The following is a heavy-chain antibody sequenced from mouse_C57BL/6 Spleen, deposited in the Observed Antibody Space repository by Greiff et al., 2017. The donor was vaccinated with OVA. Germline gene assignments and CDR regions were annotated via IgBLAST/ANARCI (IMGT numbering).Heavy chain of an antibody. Sequence: EVQLVESGGGLVKPGGSLKLSCAASGFTFSDYGMHWVRQAPEKGLEWVAYISSGSSTIYYADTVKGRFTISRDNAKNTLFLQMTSLRSEDTAMYYCARDFITTVVAIGDYWGQGTTLTVSS. J-gene: IGHJ2*01. D-gene: IGHD1-1*01. CDR1: GFTFSDYG. CDR3: ARDFITTVVAIGDY. V-gene: IGHV5-17*01. CDR2: ISSGSSTI.